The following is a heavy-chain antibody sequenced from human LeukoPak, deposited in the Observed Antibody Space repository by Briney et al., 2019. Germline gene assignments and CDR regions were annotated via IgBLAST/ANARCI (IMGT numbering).Heavy chain of an antibody. V-gene: IGHV3-30*03. Sequence: PGGSLRLSCAASGFTFSSYGMHWVRQAPGQGLEWVAVISYDGSNKYYADSVKGRFTISRDNSKNTLYLQMNSLRAEDTAVYYCARAAGTGIDYWGQGTLVTVSS. CDR1: GFTFSSYG. CDR3: ARAAGTGIDY. CDR2: ISYDGSNK. J-gene: IGHJ4*02. D-gene: IGHD6-19*01.